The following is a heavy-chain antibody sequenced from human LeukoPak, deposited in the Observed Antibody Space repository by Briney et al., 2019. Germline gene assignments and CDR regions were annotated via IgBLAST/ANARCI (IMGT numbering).Heavy chain of an antibody. Sequence: SETLSLTCTVSGDSISDGDYYWSWIRQPPGKGLEWLGYIYYSGGTYYNPSLKSRLTIPVDTSRNQFSLKLSSVTAADTAVYYCARAWTSAGRFDFWGQGTLVPVSS. CDR3: ARAWTSAGRFDF. D-gene: IGHD6-13*01. CDR2: IYYSGGT. CDR1: GDSISDGDYY. J-gene: IGHJ4*02. V-gene: IGHV4-30-4*01.